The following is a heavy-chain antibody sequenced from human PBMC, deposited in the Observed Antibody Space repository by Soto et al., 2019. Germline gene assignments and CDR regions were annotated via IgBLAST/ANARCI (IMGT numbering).Heavy chain of an antibody. CDR3: AKIYGHLRAFDY. J-gene: IGHJ4*02. CDR2: ISGSGGST. Sequence: EVQLLESGGGLVQPGGSLRLSCAASGFTFSSYAMIWVRQAPGKWLEWVSAISGSGGSTYYADSVKGRFTISRDNPKNTLYLQMNSLRAEDTAVYYCAKIYGHLRAFDYWGQGTLVTVSS. CDR1: GFTFSSYA. V-gene: IGHV3-23*01. D-gene: IGHD3-10*01.